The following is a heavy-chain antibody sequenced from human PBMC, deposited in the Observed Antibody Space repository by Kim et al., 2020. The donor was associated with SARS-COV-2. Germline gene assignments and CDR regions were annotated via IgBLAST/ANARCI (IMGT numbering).Heavy chain of an antibody. V-gene: IGHV3-9*01. CDR3: AKASGDWYFDL. CDR1: GFTFCDYS. CDR2: ISWNVGTK. D-gene: IGHD3-10*01. J-gene: IGHJ2*01. Sequence: GGSLRLSCAASGFTFCDYSMHWVRQAPWKGLEWVSGISWNVGTKNYVDSVKGRFTISRDNAKKYLYLQMDSLRAEDTALYYCAKASGDWYFDLWGRATLVTVSS.